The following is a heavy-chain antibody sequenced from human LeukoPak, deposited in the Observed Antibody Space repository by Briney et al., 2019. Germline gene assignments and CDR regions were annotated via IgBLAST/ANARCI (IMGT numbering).Heavy chain of an antibody. J-gene: IGHJ6*02. CDR1: GFTVSSTY. CDR3: ARGGGLDV. D-gene: IGHD3-16*01. CDR2: INHNGNVN. V-gene: IGHV3-7*03. Sequence: GGSLRLSCAASGFTVSSTYMSWVRQAPGKGLEWVASINHNGNVNYYVDSVKGRFTISRDNAKNSLYLQMSNLRAEDTAVYFCARGGGLDVWGQGATVTVSS.